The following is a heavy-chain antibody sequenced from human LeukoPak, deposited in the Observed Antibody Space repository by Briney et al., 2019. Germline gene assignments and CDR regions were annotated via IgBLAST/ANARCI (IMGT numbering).Heavy chain of an antibody. V-gene: IGHV4-39*07. J-gene: IGHJ6*03. D-gene: IGHD3-10*01. CDR1: GGSISSSSYY. CDR3: ASSRGSHMDV. CDR2: INHSGST. Sequence: SETLSLTCTVSGGSISSSSYYWGWIRQPPGKGLEWIGEINHSGSTNYNPSLKSRVTISVDTSKNQFSLKLSSVTAADTAVYYCASSRGSHMDVWGKGTTVTVSS.